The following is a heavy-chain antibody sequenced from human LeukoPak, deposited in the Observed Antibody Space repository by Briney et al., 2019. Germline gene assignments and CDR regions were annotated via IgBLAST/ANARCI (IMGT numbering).Heavy chain of an antibody. Sequence: GGSLRLSCAASAFTFRSYAMSWVRQAGGKGLEWVSAISGSGGSTYYADSVKGRFTISRDNAKNSLYLQMNSLRAEDTAVYYCAREVTEDIVLMVYAIPEDVYGMDVWGQGTTVTVSS. CDR2: ISGSGGST. V-gene: IGHV3-23*01. CDR1: AFTFRSYA. CDR3: AREVTEDIVLMVYAIPEDVYGMDV. D-gene: IGHD2-8*01. J-gene: IGHJ6*02.